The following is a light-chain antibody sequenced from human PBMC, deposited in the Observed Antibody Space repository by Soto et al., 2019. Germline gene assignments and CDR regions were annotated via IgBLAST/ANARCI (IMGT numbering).Light chain of an antibody. CDR1: SSDVGSYNL. V-gene: IGLV2-23*01. Sequence: QSALTQPASGSGSPGQSITISCTGTSSDVGSYNLVSWYQQHPGKAPKLMIYEGSKRPSGVSNRFSGSKSGNTASLTISGLQAEDEADYYCCSYAGSSVVVFGGGTKLTVL. J-gene: IGLJ2*01. CDR3: CSYAGSSVVV. CDR2: EGS.